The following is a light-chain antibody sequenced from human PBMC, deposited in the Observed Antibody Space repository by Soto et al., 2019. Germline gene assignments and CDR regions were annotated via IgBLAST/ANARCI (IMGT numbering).Light chain of an antibody. Sequence: EIVLMQSPCTLSLSPGERATLSCRASQSVGGNYVAWYQQKPGQAPRLLIYGASSRATGIPDRFSGSGSGTDFTLTINRLEPEDFAVFYCQQYGSSPGTFGQGTKVDIK. CDR3: QQYGSSPGT. J-gene: IGKJ1*01. CDR2: GAS. V-gene: IGKV3-20*01. CDR1: QSVGGNY.